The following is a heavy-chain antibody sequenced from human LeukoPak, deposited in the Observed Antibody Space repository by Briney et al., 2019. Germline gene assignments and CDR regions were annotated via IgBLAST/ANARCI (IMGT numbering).Heavy chain of an antibody. V-gene: IGHV4-59*01. CDR3: ARAGAGRSYIDY. CDR1: GGSFSGYY. Sequence: SETLSLTCAVYGGSFSGYYWSWIRQPPGKGLEWIGYIYYSGSTNYNPSLKSRVTISVDTSKNQFSLKLSSVTAADTAVYYCARAGAGRSYIDYWGQGTLVTVSS. J-gene: IGHJ4*02. CDR2: IYYSGST. D-gene: IGHD6-19*01.